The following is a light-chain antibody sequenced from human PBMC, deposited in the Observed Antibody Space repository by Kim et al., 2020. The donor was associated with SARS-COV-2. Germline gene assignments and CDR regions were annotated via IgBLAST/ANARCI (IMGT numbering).Light chain of an antibody. CDR1: SSDIGRYNR. J-gene: IGLJ1*01. CDR3: CSDTSITTYV. Sequence: QSALTQPPSVSGSPGQSVTISCTGTSSDIGRYNRVSWYQQSPGTPPKVIIYEVNNRPSGVPDRFSGSKSGNTASLTISGLQAEDEADYYCCSDTSITTYVFGTGTKVTVL. CDR2: EVN. V-gene: IGLV2-18*02.